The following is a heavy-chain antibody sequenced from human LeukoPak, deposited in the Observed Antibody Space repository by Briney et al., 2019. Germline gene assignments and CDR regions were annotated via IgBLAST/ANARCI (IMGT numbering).Heavy chain of an antibody. CDR1: GYSISSGYY. V-gene: IGHV4-38-2*01. Sequence: SETLSLTCAVSGYSISSGYYWGWIRQPPGKGLERIGTIYHSGGAYYKPSLKSRVTISADTSQNHFSLKLSSVTAADTAVYYCARQGDAYDSGDWYFDLWGRGTLVTVSS. CDR2: IYHSGGA. D-gene: IGHD3-22*01. CDR3: ARQGDAYDSGDWYFDL. J-gene: IGHJ2*01.